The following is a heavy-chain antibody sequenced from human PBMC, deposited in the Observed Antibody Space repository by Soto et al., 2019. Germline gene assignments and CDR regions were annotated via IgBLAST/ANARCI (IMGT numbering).Heavy chain of an antibody. CDR3: EKDLEQHRTDFEY. J-gene: IGHJ4*02. Sequence: SCGSLRLSCAASGFTFSSYAMSWVGQAPGKGLEWVSAISGSGGSTYYAASVKGRFTISRDNSKDTLYLQMNSLRAEDTALYYSEKDLEQHRTDFEYWGQGTLDTVSP. D-gene: IGHD6-13*01. V-gene: IGHV3-23*01. CDR2: ISGSGGST. CDR1: GFTFSSYA.